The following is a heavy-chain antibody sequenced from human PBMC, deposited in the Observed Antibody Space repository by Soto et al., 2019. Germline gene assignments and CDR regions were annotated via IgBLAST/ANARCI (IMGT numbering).Heavy chain of an antibody. J-gene: IGHJ4*02. V-gene: IGHV3-23*01. CDR3: STLEYDTSDDY. D-gene: IGHD6-6*01. Sequence: GGSLRLSCAASGFSFTTYAMSWVRQTPGKGLEWVSGISASADTTYYTDSVKGRFTISRDNSKNTLYLQMNSLTAEDTALYYCSTLEYDTSDDYWGQGTLVTVSS. CDR1: GFSFTTYA. CDR2: ISASADTT.